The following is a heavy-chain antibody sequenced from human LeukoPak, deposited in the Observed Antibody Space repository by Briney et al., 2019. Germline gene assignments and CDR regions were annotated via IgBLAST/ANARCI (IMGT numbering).Heavy chain of an antibody. J-gene: IGHJ3*02. Sequence: GGSLRLSCAASGFTFSSYSMNWVRQAPGKGLEWVSYVSSSSSTIYYADSVKGRFTISRDNSKNTLYLQMNSLRAEDTAVYYCAKRRLLGDAFDIWGQGTMVTVSS. V-gene: IGHV3-48*01. CDR3: AKRRLLGDAFDI. D-gene: IGHD3-3*01. CDR2: VSSSSSTI. CDR1: GFTFSSYS.